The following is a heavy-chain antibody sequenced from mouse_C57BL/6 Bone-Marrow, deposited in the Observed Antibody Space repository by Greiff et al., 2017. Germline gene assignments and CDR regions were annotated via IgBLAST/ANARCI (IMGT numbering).Heavy chain of an antibody. D-gene: IGHD1-1*01. CDR3: TTYATTVAYYFDY. CDR2: IDPENGDT. Sequence: EVQLQQSGAELVRPGASVKLSCTASGFNIKDDYMHWVKQRPEQGLEWIGWIDPENGDTEYASKFQGKATITADTSSNTAYLQLSSLTSEDTAVYYGTTYATTVAYYFDYWGQGTTLTVSA. V-gene: IGHV14-4*01. J-gene: IGHJ2*01. CDR1: GFNIKDDY.